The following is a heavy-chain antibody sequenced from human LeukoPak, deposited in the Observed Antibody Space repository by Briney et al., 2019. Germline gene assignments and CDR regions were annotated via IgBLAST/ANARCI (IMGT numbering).Heavy chain of an antibody. J-gene: IGHJ4*02. Sequence: PGRSLRLSCAASGFTFSSYAMSWVRQSPAKGLEWVSAISDSGGSTYYADSVKGRFTISRDNSKNTLSLQMNSLRAEDTAVYYCAKLDDYYDSSGYSSLYWGQGTLVTVSS. CDR2: ISDSGGST. D-gene: IGHD3-22*01. CDR3: AKLDDYYDSSGYSSLY. V-gene: IGHV3-23*01. CDR1: GFTFSSYA.